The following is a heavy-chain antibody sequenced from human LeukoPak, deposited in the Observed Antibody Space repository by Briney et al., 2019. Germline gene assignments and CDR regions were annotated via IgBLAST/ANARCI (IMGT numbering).Heavy chain of an antibody. CDR2: IWYDGSNK. CDR3: ARNMVRGVIINFDY. D-gene: IGHD3-10*01. CDR1: GFTFSSYG. V-gene: IGHV3-33*01. J-gene: IGHJ4*02. Sequence: PGGSLRLSCAASGFTFSSYGMHWVRQAPGKGLEWVAVIWYDGSNKYYADSVEGRFTISRDNSKNTLYLQMNSLRAEDTAVYYCARNMVRGVIINFDYWGQGTLVTVSS.